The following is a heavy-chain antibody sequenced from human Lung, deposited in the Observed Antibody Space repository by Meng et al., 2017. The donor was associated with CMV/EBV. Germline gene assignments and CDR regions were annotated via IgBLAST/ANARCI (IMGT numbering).Heavy chain of an antibody. J-gene: IGHJ6*02. Sequence: SXTXSLXCAVYGGSFSGYYWSWIRQPPGKGLEWIGEINHSGSTNYNPSLKSRVTISVDTSKNQFSLKLSSVTAADTAVYYCARSKRNNYYGSGSYSKNYGMDVWXQGTXVTVSS. CDR3: ARSKRNNYYGSGSYSKNYGMDV. CDR2: INHSGST. V-gene: IGHV4-34*01. D-gene: IGHD3-10*01. CDR1: GGSFSGYY.